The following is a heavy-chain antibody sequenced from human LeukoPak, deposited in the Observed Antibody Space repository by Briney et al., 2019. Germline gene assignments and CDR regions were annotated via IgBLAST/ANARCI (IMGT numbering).Heavy chain of an antibody. D-gene: IGHD3-22*01. V-gene: IGHV3-23*01. CDR1: GLTFSGYA. CDR2: ISGSGGST. Sequence: GGSLRLSCAASGLTFSGYAMSWVRQTPGKGLEWVSAISGSGGSTYYADSVKGRFTISRDNSKNTLYLQMNSLRAEDTAVYYCAKHPPTFYYDTSGYYPGYYWGHGTLVTVSS. CDR3: AKHPPTFYYDTSGYYPGYY. J-gene: IGHJ4*01.